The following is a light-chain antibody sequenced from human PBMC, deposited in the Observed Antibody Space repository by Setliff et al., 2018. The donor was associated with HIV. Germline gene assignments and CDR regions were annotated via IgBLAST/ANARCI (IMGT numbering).Light chain of an antibody. CDR3: CSYAGSHTFV. CDR2: DVI. CDR1: TSDVGGYNF. Sequence: QSVLLQPRSVSGSPGQSVTISCTGTTSDVGGYNFVSWYQHHPGKAPKLMIYDVIKRPSGVPDRFSGSKSGNTASLTISGLQAEDEADYYCCSYAGSHTFVFGTGTKVTVL. V-gene: IGLV2-11*01. J-gene: IGLJ1*01.